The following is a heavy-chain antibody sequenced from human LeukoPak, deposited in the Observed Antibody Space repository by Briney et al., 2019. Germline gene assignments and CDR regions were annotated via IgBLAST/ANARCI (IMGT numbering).Heavy chain of an antibody. CDR1: GGYISSYY. J-gene: IGHJ4*02. CDR2: IYYTGST. Sequence: PSETLSLTCTVSGGYISSYYWSWIRQPPGKGLEWIGYIYYTGSTNYNPSLKSRVTISVDTSKNQFSLKLSSVTAADTAVYYCAREDYDSSGYYLGSDYWGQGTLVTVSS. CDR3: AREDYDSSGYYLGSDY. D-gene: IGHD3-22*01. V-gene: IGHV4-59*01.